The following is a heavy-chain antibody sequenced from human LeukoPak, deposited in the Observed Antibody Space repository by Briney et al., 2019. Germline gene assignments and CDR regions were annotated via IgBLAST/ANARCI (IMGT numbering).Heavy chain of an antibody. CDR3: ASAETYFFDY. Sequence: GGSLRLSCAASGFTFSSYEMNWVRQAPGKGLEWVSYISSSGSTIYYADSVKGRFTISRDNAKNSLYLQLNSLKAEDTAVYYCASAETYFFDYWGQGTLATVSS. J-gene: IGHJ4*02. CDR1: GFTFSSYE. V-gene: IGHV3-48*03. CDR2: ISSSGSTI.